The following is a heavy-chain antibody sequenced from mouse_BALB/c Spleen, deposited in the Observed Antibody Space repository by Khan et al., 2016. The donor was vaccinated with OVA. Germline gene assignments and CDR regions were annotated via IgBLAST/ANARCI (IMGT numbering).Heavy chain of an antibody. Sequence: QVQLKESGPGLVAPSQNLSITCTVSGFSLSDYGVSWIRQPPGKGLEWLGVIWGGGSTYYNSALRSRLSISKDNSKSQVFLEMSSLQSDDTAMFYCAKVVWSYYYTLDYWGQGTSVTVSS. J-gene: IGHJ4*01. V-gene: IGHV2-6-5*01. D-gene: IGHD1-1*02. CDR3: AKVVWSYYYTLDY. CDR1: GFSLSDYG. CDR2: IWGGGST.